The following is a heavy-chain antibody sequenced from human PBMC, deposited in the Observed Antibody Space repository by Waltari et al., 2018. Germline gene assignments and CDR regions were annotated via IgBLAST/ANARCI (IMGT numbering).Heavy chain of an antibody. CDR2: IKHSGST. J-gene: IGHJ3*02. Sequence: QVQLQQWGAGLLKPSETLSLTCAVYGGSFSGYYWSWIRQPPGKGLEWIGEIKHSGSTNYNPSLKSRVTISVDTSKTQFSLKLSSVTAADTAVYYCATGSVVVPAAPIDAFDIWGQGTMVIVSS. CDR3: ATGSVVVPAAPIDAFDI. D-gene: IGHD2-2*01. V-gene: IGHV4-34*01. CDR1: GGSFSGYY.